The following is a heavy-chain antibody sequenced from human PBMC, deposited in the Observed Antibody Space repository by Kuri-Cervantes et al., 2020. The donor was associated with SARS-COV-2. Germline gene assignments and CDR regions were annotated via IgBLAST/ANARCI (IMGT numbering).Heavy chain of an antibody. CDR1: GGSFSGYY. D-gene: IGHD4-23*01. CDR2: INHSGST. V-gene: IGHV4-34*01. CDR3: ARPGGFLDV. Sequence: ESLKISRAVYGGSFSGYYWSWIRQPPGKGLEWIGEINHSGSTNYNPSLKSRVTISVDTSKNQFSLNLSSVTAADTAVYYCARPGGFLDVWGKGTTVTVSS. J-gene: IGHJ6*04.